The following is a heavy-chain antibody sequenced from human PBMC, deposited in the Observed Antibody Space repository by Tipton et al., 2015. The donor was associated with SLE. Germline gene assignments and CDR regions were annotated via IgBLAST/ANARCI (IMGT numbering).Heavy chain of an antibody. V-gene: IGHV4-59*01. CDR1: GGSIRTYY. J-gene: IGHJ4*02. CDR2: MYYSGIT. Sequence: TLSLTCSVSGGSIRTYYWSWIRQTPGKGLEWIGYMYYSGITNYNPSLYSRVSISVDTSRNQFSLKLSSVTAADTDVYYCARGSLYDSRGLSYWGQGALVTVSS. D-gene: IGHD3-22*01. CDR3: ARGSLYDSRGLSY.